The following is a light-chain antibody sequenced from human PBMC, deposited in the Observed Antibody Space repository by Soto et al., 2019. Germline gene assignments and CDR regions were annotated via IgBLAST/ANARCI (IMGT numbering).Light chain of an antibody. J-gene: IGKJ1*01. V-gene: IGKV1-9*01. CDR1: QDIGIY. CDR3: QQLSSYPVT. Sequence: IQLTQSPSSLSASVVYRVNITCRASQDIGIYLAWYQQKPGKAPNLLIYAASSLQRGVPSRFSGSGSGTDFTLTIRSLQPEDFATYHCQQLSSYPVTFGQGTKVDIK. CDR2: AAS.